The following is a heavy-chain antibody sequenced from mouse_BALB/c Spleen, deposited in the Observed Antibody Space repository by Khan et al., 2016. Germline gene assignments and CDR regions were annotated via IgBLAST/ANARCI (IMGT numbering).Heavy chain of an antibody. V-gene: IGHV3-6*02. J-gene: IGHJ2*01. Sequence: EVQLQESGPGLVKPSQSLSLTCSVTGYSITSGYYWNWIRQFPGNKLEWLGYISYDGSNDYSPSLKNRISITRDTSKNKFFLMSNSVTTEDTATSYCARGGGNSASYWGQGTTLTVSS. CDR2: ISYDGSN. CDR3: ARGGGNSASY. CDR1: GYSITSGYY. D-gene: IGHD2-1*01.